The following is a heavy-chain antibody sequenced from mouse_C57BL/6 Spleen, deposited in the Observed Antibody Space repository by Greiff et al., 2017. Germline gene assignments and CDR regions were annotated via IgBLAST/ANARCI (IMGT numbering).Heavy chain of an antibody. CDR2: ISSGGSYT. V-gene: IGHV5-6*01. J-gene: IGHJ2*01. D-gene: IGHD1-1*01. CDR3: ARHGSSEYFDY. Sequence: EVKLVESGGDLVKPGGSLKLSCAASGFTFSSYGMSWVRQTPDKRLEWVATISSGGSYTYYPDSVKGRFTISRDNAKNTLYLQMSSLKSEDTAMYYCARHGSSEYFDYWGQGTTLTVSS. CDR1: GFTFSSYG.